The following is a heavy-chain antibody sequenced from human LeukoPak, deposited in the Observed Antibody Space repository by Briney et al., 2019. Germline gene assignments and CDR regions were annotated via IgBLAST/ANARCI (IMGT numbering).Heavy chain of an antibody. CDR1: GFTFSTYG. CDR2: ISYNGGVR. Sequence: GGSLRLSCAASGFTFSTYGLHWVRQAPGKGLEWVALISYNGGVRFYADSVKGRFTISRDNSKNTVYLQMNSLRTEDTAVYYCLTEDTPTVFDYWGQGTLVTVSS. D-gene: IGHD5-18*01. CDR3: LTEDTPTVFDY. J-gene: IGHJ4*02. V-gene: IGHV3-30*03.